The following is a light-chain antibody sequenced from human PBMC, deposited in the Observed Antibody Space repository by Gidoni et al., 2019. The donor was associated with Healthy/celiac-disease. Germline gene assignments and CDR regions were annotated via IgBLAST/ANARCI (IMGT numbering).Light chain of an antibody. CDR3: QSYDSSLSGLWV. CDR1: SSNIGAGYD. J-gene: IGLJ3*02. CDR2: GNS. Sequence: QSVLTQPPSVSGAPGQRVPFSCTGSSSNIGAGYDVHWYQQRPGTAPKLLIYGNSNRPSGVPDRFSGSKSGTSASLAITGLQAEDEADYYCQSYDSSLSGLWVFGGGTKLTVL. V-gene: IGLV1-40*01.